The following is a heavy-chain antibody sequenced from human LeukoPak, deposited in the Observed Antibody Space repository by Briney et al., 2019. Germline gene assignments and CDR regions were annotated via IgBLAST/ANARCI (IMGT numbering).Heavy chain of an antibody. J-gene: IGHJ3*02. V-gene: IGHV3-48*01. CDR3: ARDDSYGLDALDI. CDR1: GFTFSSYW. CDR2: ISSSSSTI. D-gene: IGHD5-18*01. Sequence: GGSLRLSCAASGFTFSSYWMNWVRQAPGKGLEWVSYISSSSSTIYYADSVKGRFTISRDNAKNSLYLQMNSLRAEDTAVYYCARDDSYGLDALDIWGHGTMVTVSS.